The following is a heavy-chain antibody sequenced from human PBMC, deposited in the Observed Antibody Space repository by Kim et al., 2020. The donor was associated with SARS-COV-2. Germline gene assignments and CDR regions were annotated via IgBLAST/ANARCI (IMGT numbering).Heavy chain of an antibody. J-gene: IGHJ4*02. CDR3: ARQTCYYDSSGYYQYYFVY. CDR1: GYSFTSYW. CDR2: IDPSDSYT. Sequence: GESLKISCKGSGYSFTSYWISWVRQMPGKGLEWMGRIDPSDSYTNYSPSFQGHVTISADKSISTAYLQWSSLKASDTAMYYCARQTCYYDSSGYYQYYFVYWGERALCSVSS. D-gene: IGHD3-22*01. V-gene: IGHV5-10-1*01.